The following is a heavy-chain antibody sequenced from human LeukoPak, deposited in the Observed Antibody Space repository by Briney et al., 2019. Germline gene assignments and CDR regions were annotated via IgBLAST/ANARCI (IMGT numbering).Heavy chain of an antibody. CDR2: ISGGGDTT. CDR3: ARQRGDILTGYYMPRGFDY. D-gene: IGHD3-9*01. V-gene: IGHV3-48*04. CDR1: GFTFHYFG. J-gene: IGHJ4*02. Sequence: PGGSLRLSCAASGFTFHYFGINWVRQAPGKGLEWVSGISGGGDTTSYTDSVKGRFAISRDNAKNSLYLQMNSLRAEDTAVYYCARQRGDILTGYYMPRGFDYWGQGTLVTVSS.